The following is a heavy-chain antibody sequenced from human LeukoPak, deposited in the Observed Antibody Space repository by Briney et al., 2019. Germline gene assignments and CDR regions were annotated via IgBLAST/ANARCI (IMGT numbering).Heavy chain of an antibody. CDR1: GFTFSTYW. CDR2: IKGDESAR. V-gene: IGHV3-7*01. J-gene: IGHJ4*02. CDR3: ARDVGGTLDY. Sequence: PGGSLRLSCVGSGFTFSTYWMAWVRQAPGKGLEWVANIKGDESARHQADSVKGRFTISRDNAQNSVYLQMSSLRGEDTAVYYCARDVGGTLDYWGQGTLVTVSS.